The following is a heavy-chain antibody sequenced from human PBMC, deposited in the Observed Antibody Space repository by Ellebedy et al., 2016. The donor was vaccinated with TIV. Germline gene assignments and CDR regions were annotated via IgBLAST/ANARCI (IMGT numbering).Heavy chain of an antibody. D-gene: IGHD3-10*01. Sequence: SETLSLTCTVSGGSISSSSHYWGWIRQPPGKGLEWIGNIFDTGSAYYNPSLKSRVTISLDTSKNQFSLKLSSVTAADTAVYFCARGIYGSGSVDYWGQGTLVTVSS. CDR1: GGSISSSSHY. CDR2: IFDTGSA. J-gene: IGHJ4*02. CDR3: ARGIYGSGSVDY. V-gene: IGHV4-39*07.